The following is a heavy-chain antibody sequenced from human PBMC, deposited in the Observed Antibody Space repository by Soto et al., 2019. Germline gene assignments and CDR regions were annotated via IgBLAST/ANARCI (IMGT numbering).Heavy chain of an antibody. CDR1: GGSISHYY. CDR2: VYYTGST. Sequence: QVQLQESGPGLVKPSETLSLTCTVSGGSISHYYWSWIRQPPGKGLEWIGYVYYTGSTNYNPSLMSRVPISLDTSKNQFSLMLSSVTAADTAVYYCATGQIYYGSHYWGQGTLVTVSS. CDR3: ATGQIYYGSHY. D-gene: IGHD3-10*01. J-gene: IGHJ4*02. V-gene: IGHV4-59*01.